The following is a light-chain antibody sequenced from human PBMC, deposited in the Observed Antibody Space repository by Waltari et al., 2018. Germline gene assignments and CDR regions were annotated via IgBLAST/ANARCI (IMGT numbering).Light chain of an antibody. CDR2: EVS. V-gene: IGLV2-8*01. CDR3: SSLAGGGYVV. Sequence: QSALTQPPSASGSPGQSVTIPCTGTSSDVGGYNYVSWYHQPPGKAPKLMIYEVSERPAGVPDRFPGAKSGNRAALTVSGRQADDEADYYCSSLAGGGYVVFGGGTKVTVL. CDR1: SSDVGGYNY. J-gene: IGLJ2*01.